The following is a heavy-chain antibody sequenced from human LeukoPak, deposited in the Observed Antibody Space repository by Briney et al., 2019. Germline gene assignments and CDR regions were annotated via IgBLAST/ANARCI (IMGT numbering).Heavy chain of an antibody. Sequence: GASVKVSCKASGYTFTSYAMHWVRQAPGQRLECMGWINTGNGNTKYSQKFQGRVTITRDTSASTAYTDLSSLRSEDTAVYYCARNTETAIPLPYYFDYWGQGTLVTVSS. CDR3: ARNTETAIPLPYYFDY. CDR2: INTGNGNT. J-gene: IGHJ4*02. V-gene: IGHV1-3*04. CDR1: GYTFTSYA. D-gene: IGHD2-21*02.